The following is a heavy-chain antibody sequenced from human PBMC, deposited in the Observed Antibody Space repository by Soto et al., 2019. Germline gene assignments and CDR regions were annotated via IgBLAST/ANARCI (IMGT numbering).Heavy chain of an antibody. CDR1: GDSVSSGAYY. CDR2: IYYSAIT. V-gene: IGHV4-61*08. D-gene: IGHD6-13*01. J-gene: IGHJ5*02. CDR3: ARANIAAAGTIFDP. Sequence: QVKLQESGPGLVKPSETLSLTCTVSGDSVSSGAYYWSWVRQPPGKGLEWIGYIYYSAITNYNPSLKSRVTILVDTSKSEISLTSNSVTAADTAVYHCARANIAAAGTIFDPWGQGVLVTVSA.